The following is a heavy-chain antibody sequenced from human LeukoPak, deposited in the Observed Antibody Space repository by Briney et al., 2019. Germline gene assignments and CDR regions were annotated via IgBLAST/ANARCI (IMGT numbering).Heavy chain of an antibody. Sequence: SETPSLTCTVSGGSISSYYWRWIRQPAGKGLEWIGRIYTSGSTNYNPSLKSRVTMSVDTSKNQFSLKLSSVPAADTAVYYCAREASGVDFWSGYWFDPWGQGTLVTVSS. V-gene: IGHV4-4*07. J-gene: IGHJ5*02. CDR2: IYTSGST. CDR1: GGSISSYY. CDR3: AREASGVDFWSGYWFDP. D-gene: IGHD3-3*01.